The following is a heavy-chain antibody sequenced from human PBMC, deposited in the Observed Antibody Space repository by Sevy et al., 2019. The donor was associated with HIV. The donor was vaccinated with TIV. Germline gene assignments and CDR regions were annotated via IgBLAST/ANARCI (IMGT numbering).Heavy chain of an antibody. V-gene: IGHV3-30*04. CDR3: ARDLPSPVINPFYYYGLDV. D-gene: IGHD3-22*01. CDR2: ISYDGGVK. J-gene: IGHJ6*02. CDR1: GFTFSIYA. Sequence: GGSLRLSCAASGFTFSIYAMHWVRQAPDKGLEWVAVISYDGGVKYFADSVKGRVTISRDNSKNTLYLQMNSLRPEDTAVYYCARDLPSPVINPFYYYGLDVWGQGTTVTVSS.